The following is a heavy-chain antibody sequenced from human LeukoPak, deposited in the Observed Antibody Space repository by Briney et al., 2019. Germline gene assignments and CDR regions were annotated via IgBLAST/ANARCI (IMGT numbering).Heavy chain of an antibody. J-gene: IGHJ4*02. V-gene: IGHV3-11*01. Sequence: GGSLRLSCAAPGFTFSDYYMSWIRQAPGKGLEWVSYISSSGSTIYYADSVKGRFTISRDNAKNSLYLQMNSLRAEDTAVYYCARESTVTRFDYWGQGTLVTVSS. CDR1: GFTFSDYY. D-gene: IGHD4-11*01. CDR2: ISSSGSTI. CDR3: ARESTVTRFDY.